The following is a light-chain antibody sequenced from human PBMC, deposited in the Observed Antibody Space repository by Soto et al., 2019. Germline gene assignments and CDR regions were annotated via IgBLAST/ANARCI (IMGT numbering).Light chain of an antibody. CDR3: QQYNSYPYT. Sequence: DIQMTQSPSTLSASVGDRVTITCRASQSISSWLAWYQQKPGKAPKLLIYDASSLESGVPSRFSGSGSGTELTLTISSLQPDDVATYYCQQYNSYPYTFGQGTKLEIK. CDR1: QSISSW. V-gene: IGKV1-5*01. J-gene: IGKJ2*01. CDR2: DAS.